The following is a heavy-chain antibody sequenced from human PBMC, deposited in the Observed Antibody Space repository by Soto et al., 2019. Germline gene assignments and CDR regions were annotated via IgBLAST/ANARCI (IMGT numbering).Heavy chain of an antibody. J-gene: IGHJ6*02. Sequence: SQTLSLTCAISGDSVSSNSAAWNWIRQSPSRGLEWLGRTYYRSKWYNDYAVSVKSRITINPDTSKNQFSLQLNSVTPEDTAVYYCARDRPPPDIVVVVAATRHYYYYYGMDVWGQGTTVTVSS. CDR1: GDSVSSNSAA. CDR3: ARDRPPPDIVVVVAATRHYYYYYGMDV. CDR2: TYYRSKWYN. D-gene: IGHD2-15*01. V-gene: IGHV6-1*01.